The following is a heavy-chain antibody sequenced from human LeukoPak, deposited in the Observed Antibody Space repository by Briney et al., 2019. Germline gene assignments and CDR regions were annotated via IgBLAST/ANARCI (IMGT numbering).Heavy chain of an antibody. CDR1: GDAITGSSYY. J-gene: IGHJ4*02. Sequence: SETLSLTCTVSGDAITGSSYYWGWIRQPPGKGLEWIGSMYYSGSTFSNPSLRSRVNMSADTSKNQFSLKLSSVTAADTAVYYCARQYYDRTGYYYFDNWSQGTQVTVSS. V-gene: IGHV4-39*01. CDR3: ARQYYDRTGYYYFDN. CDR2: MYYSGST. D-gene: IGHD3-22*01.